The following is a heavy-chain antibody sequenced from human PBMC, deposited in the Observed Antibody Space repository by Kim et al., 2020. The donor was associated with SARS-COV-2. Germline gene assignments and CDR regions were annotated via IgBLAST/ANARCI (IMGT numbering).Heavy chain of an antibody. CDR3: ARRSQYCSGGSCWDLDY. CDR2: ISSSSSYT. CDR1: GFTFSDYY. V-gene: IGHV3-11*03. D-gene: IGHD2-15*01. Sequence: GGSLRLSCAASGFTFSDYYMSWIRQAPGKGLEWVSYISSSSSYTNYADSVKGRFTISRDNAKNSLYLQMNSLRAEDTAVYYCARRSQYCSGGSCWDLDYWGQGTLVTVSS. J-gene: IGHJ4*02.